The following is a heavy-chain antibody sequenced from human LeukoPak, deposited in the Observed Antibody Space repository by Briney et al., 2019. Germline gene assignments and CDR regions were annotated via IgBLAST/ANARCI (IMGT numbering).Heavy chain of an antibody. V-gene: IGHV1-46*01. D-gene: IGHD3-10*01. J-gene: IGHJ4*02. CDR3: ARGRITMVRGARGSIDY. CDR1: GYTFTSYY. CDR2: INPSGGST. Sequence: VASVKVSCKASGYTFTSYYTHWVRQAPGQGLEWMGLINPSGGSTSYAQKFQGRVTMTRDMSTSTVYMELSSLRSEDTAVYYCARGRITMVRGARGSIDYWGQGTLVTVSS.